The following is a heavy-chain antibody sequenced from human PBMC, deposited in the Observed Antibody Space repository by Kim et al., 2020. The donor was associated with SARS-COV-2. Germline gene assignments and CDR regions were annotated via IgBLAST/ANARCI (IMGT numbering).Heavy chain of an antibody. Sequence: GGSLRLSCAASGFTFSSYSMNWVRQAPGKGLEWVSSISSSSSYIYYADSVKGRFTISRDNAKNSLYLQMNSLRAEDTAVYYCARDRRNRITIFGVGNYYYGMDVWGQGTTVTVSS. CDR3: ARDRRNRITIFGVGNYYYGMDV. J-gene: IGHJ6*02. V-gene: IGHV3-21*01. D-gene: IGHD3-3*01. CDR2: ISSSSSYI. CDR1: GFTFSSYS.